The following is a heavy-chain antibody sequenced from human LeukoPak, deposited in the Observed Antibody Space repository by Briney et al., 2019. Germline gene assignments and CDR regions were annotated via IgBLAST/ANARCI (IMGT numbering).Heavy chain of an antibody. Sequence: GGSLRVSCAASGSTFSSYAMHWVRQAPGKGLEWVAVISYDGSNKYYAGSVKGRFTISRDNSKNTLYLQMNSLRAEDTAVYYCARDNDGSYSLFDYWGQGTLVTVSS. D-gene: IGHD1-26*01. CDR1: GSTFSSYA. J-gene: IGHJ4*02. CDR2: ISYDGSNK. CDR3: ARDNDGSYSLFDY. V-gene: IGHV3-30*04.